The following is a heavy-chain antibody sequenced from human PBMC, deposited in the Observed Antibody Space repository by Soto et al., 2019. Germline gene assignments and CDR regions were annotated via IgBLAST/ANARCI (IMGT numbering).Heavy chain of an antibody. CDR2: INPSGGST. D-gene: IGHD6-19*01. V-gene: IGHV1-46*01. Sequence: ASVKVSCKASGYTFTSYYMHWVRQAPGQGLEWMGIINPSGGSTSYAQKFQGRVTMTRDTSTSTVYMELSSLRSEDTAVYYCARGMGGYSSGWYQYYYYYGMDVWGQGTTVTVSS. J-gene: IGHJ6*02. CDR3: ARGMGGYSSGWYQYYYYYGMDV. CDR1: GYTFTSYY.